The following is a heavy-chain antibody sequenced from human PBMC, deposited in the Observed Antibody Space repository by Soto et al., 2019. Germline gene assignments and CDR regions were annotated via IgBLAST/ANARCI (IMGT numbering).Heavy chain of an antibody. V-gene: IGHV4-30-4*01. CDR3: ARDANWNYFDY. J-gene: IGHJ4*02. Sequence: PSETLSLTCTVSGGSISSGDYYWSWIRQPPGKGLEWIGYIYYSGSTYYNPSLKSRVTISVDTSKNQFSLKLSSVTAADTAVYYCARDANWNYFDYWGQRTLVTVSS. CDR2: IYYSGST. CDR1: GGSISSGDYY. D-gene: IGHD1-1*01.